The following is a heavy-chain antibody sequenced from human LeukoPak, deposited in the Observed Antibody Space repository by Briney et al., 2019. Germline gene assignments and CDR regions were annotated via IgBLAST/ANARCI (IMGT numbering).Heavy chain of an antibody. J-gene: IGHJ4*02. V-gene: IGHV4-39*01. D-gene: IGHD6-19*01. CDR1: GGSISSSSYY. CDR2: IYYSGST. CDR3: ARRGIAVAGIDY. Sequence: SETLSLTCTVSGGSISSSSYYWDWIRQPPGKGLEWIGSIYYSGSTYYNPSLKSRVTISVDTSKNQFSLKLSSVTAADTAVYYCARRGIAVAGIDYWGQGTLVTVSS.